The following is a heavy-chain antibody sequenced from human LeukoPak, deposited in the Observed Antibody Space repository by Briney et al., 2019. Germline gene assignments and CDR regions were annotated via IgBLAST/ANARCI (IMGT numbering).Heavy chain of an antibody. V-gene: IGHV3-13*01. CDR2: IGTAFDT. Sequence: GGSLRLSCAASGFTFSSYDMHWVRQATGKGLEWVSAIGTAFDTSYAGSVKGRFTISRENAKNSLYLQMNTLRAGDTAVYYCARRNWGSGGGFDIWGQGTMVTVSS. J-gene: IGHJ3*02. CDR3: ARRNWGSGGGFDI. D-gene: IGHD7-27*01. CDR1: GFTFSSYD.